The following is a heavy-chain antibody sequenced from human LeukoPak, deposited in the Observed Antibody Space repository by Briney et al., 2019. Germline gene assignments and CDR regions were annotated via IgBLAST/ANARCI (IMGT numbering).Heavy chain of an antibody. V-gene: IGHV1-18*01. D-gene: IGHD3-3*01. CDR3: ARGLHYDFRSGRYYYYMDV. CDR2: ISAYNGNT. Sequence: ASVKVSCKASGYTFTSYGISWVRQAPGQGLEWMGWISAYNGNTNYAQKLQGRVTMTTDTSTSTAYMELRSLRSDDTAVYYCARGLHYDFRSGRYYYYMDVWGKGTTATVSS. J-gene: IGHJ6*03. CDR1: GYTFTSYG.